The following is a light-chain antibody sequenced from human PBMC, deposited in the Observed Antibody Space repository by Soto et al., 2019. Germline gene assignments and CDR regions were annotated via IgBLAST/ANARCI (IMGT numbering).Light chain of an antibody. CDR1: SDIGNYNL. CDR3: ASYAGSRTYV. Sequence: QSVVTQPASVSGSPGQSVTISCSGSDIGNYNLVSWYQHLPGRAPKLLIFEVTMRPSGISDRFSGSKSASTASLTISGLQAEDEGDYYCASYAGSRTYVFESGTKLTVL. V-gene: IGLV2-23*02. J-gene: IGLJ1*01. CDR2: EVT.